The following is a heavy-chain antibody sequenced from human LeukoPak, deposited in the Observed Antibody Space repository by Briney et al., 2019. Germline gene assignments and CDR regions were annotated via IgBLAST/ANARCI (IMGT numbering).Heavy chain of an antibody. CDR2: TDST. V-gene: IGHV3-43D*03. CDR1: GFTFDDYA. J-gene: IGHJ4*02. D-gene: IGHD1-26*01. Sequence: GGSLRLSCAASGFTFDDYAMHWVRQAPGKGLEWVSLTDSTYYADSVKGRFTISRDNSKNSLYLQMNSLRAEDTALYYCAKDIFSGSYYTGFDYWGQGTLVTVSS. CDR3: AKDIFSGSYYTGFDY.